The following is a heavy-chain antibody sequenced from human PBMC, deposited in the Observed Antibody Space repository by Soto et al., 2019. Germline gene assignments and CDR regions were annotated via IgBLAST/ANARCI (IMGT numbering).Heavy chain of an antibody. CDR3: ARHVGKWGFDY. CDR2: IYYSGGT. V-gene: IGHV4-59*08. Sequence: QVQLQESGPGLVQPSETLSLTCTVSGCSMTSYYWSWVRQTPEKGLEWIANIYYSGGTTHNPSLKRRATISVDTSRNQCSLKLTSVTATDTAVYYWARHVGKWGFDYWGQGTLVTVSS. J-gene: IGHJ4*02. D-gene: IGHD1-26*01. CDR1: GCSMTSYY.